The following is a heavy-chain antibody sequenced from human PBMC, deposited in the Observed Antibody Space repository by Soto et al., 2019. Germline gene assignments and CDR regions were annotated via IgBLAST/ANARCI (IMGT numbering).Heavy chain of an antibody. CDR3: ATDYDILTKDAFDI. CDR1: GYTFTGYY. Sequence: XXVKVSCKASGYTFTGYYMHWVRHARGQGLEWMGWINPNSGGTNYAQKFQGWVTMTRDTSISTAYMELSRLRSDDTAVYYCATDYDILTKDAFDIWGQGTMVTVSS. CDR2: INPNSGGT. J-gene: IGHJ3*02. V-gene: IGHV1-2*04. D-gene: IGHD3-9*01.